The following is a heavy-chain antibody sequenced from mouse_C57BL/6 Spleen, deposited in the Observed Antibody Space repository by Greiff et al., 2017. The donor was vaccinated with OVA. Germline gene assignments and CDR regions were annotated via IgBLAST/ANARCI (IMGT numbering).Heavy chain of an antibody. Sequence: EVQLQQSGPELVKPGASVKISCKASGYTFTDYYMNWVKQSPGKSLEWIGDINPNNGGTSYNQKFKGKATLTVDKSSSTAYMELRSLTSEDSAVYYCARFGWLLHYAMDYWGQGTSVTVSS. D-gene: IGHD2-3*01. V-gene: IGHV1-26*01. J-gene: IGHJ4*01. CDR3: ARFGWLLHYAMDY. CDR1: GYTFTDYY. CDR2: INPNNGGT.